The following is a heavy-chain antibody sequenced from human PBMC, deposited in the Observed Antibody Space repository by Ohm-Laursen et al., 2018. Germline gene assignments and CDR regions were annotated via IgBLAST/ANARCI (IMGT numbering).Heavy chain of an antibody. CDR1: GYSISSGYY. V-gene: IGHV4-38-2*02. J-gene: IGHJ4*02. CDR2: IYYSGST. CDR3: ARDLNYDFWNYLDY. D-gene: IGHD3-3*01. Sequence: SQTLSLTCAVSGYSISSGYYWGWIRQPPGKGLERIGYIYYSGSTNYNPSLKSRVTITVDTSKNNFSLKLRSVTAADKSVYYCARDLNYDFWNYLDYWGQGTLATVSS.